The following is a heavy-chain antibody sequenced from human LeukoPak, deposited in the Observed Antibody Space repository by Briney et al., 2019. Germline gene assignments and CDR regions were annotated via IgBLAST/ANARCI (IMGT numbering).Heavy chain of an antibody. Sequence: SETLSLTCTVSGGSISSSSYYWGWIRQPPGKGLEWIGSIYYSGSTYYNPSLKSRVTISVDTSKNQFSLKLSSVTAADTAVYYCARPIHAYGSRTFDYWGQGTLVTVSS. CDR3: ARPIHAYGSRTFDY. V-gene: IGHV4-39*07. D-gene: IGHD3-10*01. CDR1: GGSISSSSYY. J-gene: IGHJ4*02. CDR2: IYYSGST.